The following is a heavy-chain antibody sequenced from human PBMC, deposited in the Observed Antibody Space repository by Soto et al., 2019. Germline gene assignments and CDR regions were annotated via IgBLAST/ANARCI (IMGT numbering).Heavy chain of an antibody. Sequence: GGSLRLSCAASGFTFSSYGMHWVRQAPGKGLEWVAVIWYDGSNKYYADSVKGRFTISRDNSKNTLYLQMNSLRAEDTAVYYCARDGRRYYYDSSSHGHTYFDYWGQGTLVTVSS. J-gene: IGHJ4*02. D-gene: IGHD3-22*01. CDR1: GFTFSSYG. V-gene: IGHV3-33*01. CDR3: ARDGRRYYYDSSSHGHTYFDY. CDR2: IWYDGSNK.